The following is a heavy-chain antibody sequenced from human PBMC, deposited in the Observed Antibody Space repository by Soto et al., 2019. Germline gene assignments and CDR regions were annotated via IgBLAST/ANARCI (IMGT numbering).Heavy chain of an antibody. V-gene: IGHV1-46*01. CDR3: ARYDYNGYYFDY. CDR2: INPSGGST. J-gene: IGHJ4*02. Sequence: QVQLVQSGAEVKKPGASVRVSCKASGYTFSNYYMHWVRQAPGQGHELMGIINPSGGSTTYAQKFQGRVTMTRDTSTSTVYMELSCLRSEDTAVYYCARYDYNGYYFDYWGQGPMVTVSS. CDR1: GYTFSNYY. D-gene: IGHD4-4*01.